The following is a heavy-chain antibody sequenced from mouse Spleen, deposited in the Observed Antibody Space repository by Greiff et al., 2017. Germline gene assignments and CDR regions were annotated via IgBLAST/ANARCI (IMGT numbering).Heavy chain of an antibody. J-gene: IGHJ2*01. CDR3: ARGGRTGFDY. D-gene: IGHD4-1*01. V-gene: IGHV5-17*01. CDR1: GFTFSDYG. Sequence: EVHLVESGGGLVKPGGSLKLSCAASGFTFSDYGMHWVRQAPEKGLEWVAYISSGSSTIYYADTVKGRFTISRDNAKNTLFLQMTSLRSEDTAMYYCARGGRTGFDYWGQGTTLTVSS. CDR2: ISSGSSTI.